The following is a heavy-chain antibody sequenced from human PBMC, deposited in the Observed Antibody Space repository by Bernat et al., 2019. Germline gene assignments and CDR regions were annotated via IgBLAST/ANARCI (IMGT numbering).Heavy chain of an antibody. D-gene: IGHD3-22*01. J-gene: IGHJ4*02. CDR3: AAGTYYYDSSGFSEPSLDY. V-gene: IGHV3-53*01. Sequence: EVQLVESGGGLIQPGGSLRLSCAASGFTVSSNYMSWVRQAPGKGLEGVSVIYSGGSTYYADSVKGRFTISRDNSKNTLYLQMNSLRAEDTAVYYCAAGTYYYDSSGFSEPSLDYWGQGTLVTVSS. CDR2: IYSGGST. CDR1: GFTVSSNY.